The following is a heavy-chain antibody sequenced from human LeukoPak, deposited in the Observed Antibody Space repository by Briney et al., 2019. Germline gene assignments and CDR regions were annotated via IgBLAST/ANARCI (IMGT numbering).Heavy chain of an antibody. J-gene: IGHJ4*02. CDR1: GFTFSSYG. CDR3: AKDSSGPRDY. Sequence: GGSLRLSCAASGFTFSSYGMHWVRQAPGKGLEWVAVISYDGSNKYYADSVKGRFTISRDNSKNTPYLQMNSLRAEDTAVYYCAKDSSGPRDYWGQGTLVTVSS. D-gene: IGHD6-19*01. CDR2: ISYDGSNK. V-gene: IGHV3-30*18.